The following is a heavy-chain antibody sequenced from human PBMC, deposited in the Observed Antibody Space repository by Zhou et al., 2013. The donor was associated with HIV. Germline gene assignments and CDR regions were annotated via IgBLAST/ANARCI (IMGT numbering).Heavy chain of an antibody. D-gene: IGHD2-21*01. Sequence: QVQLVQSGGEVKRPGASVKVSCKASGYTLTGFGLSWVRQAPGKGLEWVGWISSYNGNTNYAQKLQGRVTMTTDTSTSTAYIDLRSLRSDDTATYFCASDRQLKHRLQNALQIWGQGTVITVSS. CDR2: ISSYNGNT. J-gene: IGHJ3*02. CDR1: GYTLTGFG. V-gene: IGHV1-18*01. CDR3: ASDRQLKHRLQNALQI.